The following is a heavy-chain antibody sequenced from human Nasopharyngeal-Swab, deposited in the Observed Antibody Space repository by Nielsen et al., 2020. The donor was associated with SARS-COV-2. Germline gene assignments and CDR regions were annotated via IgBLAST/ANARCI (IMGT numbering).Heavy chain of an antibody. CDR3: ARQDYVRAFDI. D-gene: IGHD3-10*02. V-gene: IGHV4-59*08. Sequence: SETLSLTCTVSGGSISSYYWSWIRQPPGKGLEWIGYIYYSGSTNYNPSLKCRVTISVDTSKNQFSLKLSSVIAADTAVYYCARQDYVRAFDIWGQGTMVTVSS. J-gene: IGHJ3*02. CDR2: IYYSGST. CDR1: GGSISSYY.